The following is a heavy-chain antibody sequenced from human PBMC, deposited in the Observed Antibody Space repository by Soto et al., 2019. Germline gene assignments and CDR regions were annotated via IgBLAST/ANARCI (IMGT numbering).Heavy chain of an antibody. CDR3: ARLLSSSSLNGVVYPFDY. V-gene: IGHV1-46*01. CDR1: GYTFTSYY. CDR2: INPSGGST. D-gene: IGHD6-13*01. J-gene: IGHJ4*02. Sequence: QVQLVQSGAEVKKPGASVKVSCKASGYTFTSYYMHWVRQAPGQGLEWMGIINPSGGSTSYAQKCQGRVTMTRDTSTSTVYMELSSLRSEDTAVYYCARLLSSSSLNGVVYPFDYWGQGTLVTVSS.